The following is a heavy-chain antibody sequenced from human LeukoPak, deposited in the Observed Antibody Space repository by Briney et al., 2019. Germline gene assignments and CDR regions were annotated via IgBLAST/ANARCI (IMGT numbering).Heavy chain of an antibody. V-gene: IGHV1-69*13. J-gene: IGHJ4*02. CDR3: ATVRYFDSSGHLDLDY. CDR2: IIPIFGTT. Sequence: ASVKVSCKASGGTFTNYAFSWVRQAPGQGLEWMGGIIPIFGTTNYAQKFQGRVTITADESTTTAYMELSSLRSEDTAVYYCATVRYFDSSGHLDLDYWGQGTLVTVSP. D-gene: IGHD3-22*01. CDR1: GGTFTNYA.